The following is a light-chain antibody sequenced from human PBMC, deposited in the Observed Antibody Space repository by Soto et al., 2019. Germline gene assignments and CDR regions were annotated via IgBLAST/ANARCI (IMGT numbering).Light chain of an antibody. Sequence: QSALTQPPSVSASPGQSVTIPCTATSSDVGAYNRVSWYQQYPGTPPKLMISEVNNRPSGVPDRFSGSKSGNTASLTISGLQAEDEADYYCSLYTSNSTVAFGGGTKLTVL. CDR2: EVN. CDR3: SLYTSNSTVA. J-gene: IGLJ2*01. CDR1: SSDVGAYNR. V-gene: IGLV2-18*01.